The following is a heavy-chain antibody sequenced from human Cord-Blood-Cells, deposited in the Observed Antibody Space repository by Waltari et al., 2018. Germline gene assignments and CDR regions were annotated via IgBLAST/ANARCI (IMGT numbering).Heavy chain of an antibody. J-gene: IGHJ4*02. V-gene: IGHV3-30*18. CDR3: AKDSGPTYYDFWSGSYYFDY. CDR1: GFTFSSYG. CDR2: ISYDGSNK. Sequence: QVQLVESGGGVVQPGRSLRLSCAASGFTFSSYGMHWVRQAPGKGLEWVAVISYDGSNKYYADPVKGRFTISRDNSKNTLYLQMNSLRAEDTAVYYCAKDSGPTYYDFWSGSYYFDYWGQGTLVTVSS. D-gene: IGHD3-3*01.